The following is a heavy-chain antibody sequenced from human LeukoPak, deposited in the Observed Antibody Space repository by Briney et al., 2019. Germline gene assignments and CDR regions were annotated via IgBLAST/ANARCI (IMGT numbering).Heavy chain of an antibody. CDR1: GYTFTGYY. Sequence: ASVKVSCKASGYTFTGYYMHWVRQAPGQGLEWMGWINPNSGGTNYAQKFQGRVTMTRDTSISTAYMELSRLRSDDTAVYYCARALDSNYAYYFDYWGQGTLVTVSS. CDR2: INPNSGGT. V-gene: IGHV1-2*02. J-gene: IGHJ4*02. CDR3: ARALDSNYAYYFDY. D-gene: IGHD4-11*01.